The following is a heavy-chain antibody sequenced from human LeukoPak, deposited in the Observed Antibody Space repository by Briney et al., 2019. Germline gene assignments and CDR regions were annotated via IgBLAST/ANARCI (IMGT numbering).Heavy chain of an antibody. CDR2: ISSSGSTT. D-gene: IGHD6-19*01. CDR3: ASQKGRIAVAVEY. CDR1: GSTFSSYE. J-gene: IGHJ4*02. V-gene: IGHV3-48*03. Sequence: PGWSLRLACAASGSTFSSYEMNWVRQAPGKGLEWVSYISSSGSTTYYAASVKGRFTISRGNAKNSLYLQMNSPRVEDTAVYYCASQKGRIAVAVEYRGEGTLVTVSS.